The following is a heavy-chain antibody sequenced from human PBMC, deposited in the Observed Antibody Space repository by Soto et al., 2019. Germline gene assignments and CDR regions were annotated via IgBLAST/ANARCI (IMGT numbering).Heavy chain of an antibody. CDR3: ARSTNDYGDRH. Sequence: QVQLVQSGAEVKKPGASVKVSCKASGYTFTSYDINWVRQATGQGLEWMGWMNPNSVNTGYAQKFQGRVTMTRNTSISTAYMELRSLRSEDPAVYYCARSTNDYGDRHWGQGPLVNVSS. D-gene: IGHD4-17*01. V-gene: IGHV1-8*01. CDR2: MNPNSVNT. J-gene: IGHJ4*02. CDR1: GYTFTSYD.